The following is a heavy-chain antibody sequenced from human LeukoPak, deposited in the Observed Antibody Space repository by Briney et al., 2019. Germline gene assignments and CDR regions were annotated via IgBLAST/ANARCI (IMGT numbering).Heavy chain of an antibody. D-gene: IGHD3-22*01. CDR3: VKAVHDSSGYYYAY. V-gene: IGHV3-64D*09. Sequence: GGSLRLSCSASGFTFSSFPFHWVRQGPGKGLEYVSAVTSDGRSTYYADSVKGRFTISRDNSKNTLYLQMTSLRAEDTAVYYCVKAVHDSSGYYYAYWGQGTLVTVSS. J-gene: IGHJ4*02. CDR2: VTSDGRST. CDR1: GFTFSSFP.